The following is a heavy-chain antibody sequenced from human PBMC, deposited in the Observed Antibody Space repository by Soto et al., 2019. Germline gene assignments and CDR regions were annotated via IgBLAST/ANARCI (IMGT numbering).Heavy chain of an antibody. Sequence: ASVKVSCKASGYTFTSYAMHWVRQAPGQRLEWMGWINAGNGSTKYSQKFQGRVTITRDTSASTAYMELSSLRSEDTAVYYCARDRFPYDFWSGYYPAYFDYWGQGTLVTAPQ. J-gene: IGHJ4*02. D-gene: IGHD3-3*01. CDR1: GYTFTSYA. CDR2: INAGNGST. V-gene: IGHV1-3*01. CDR3: ARDRFPYDFWSGYYPAYFDY.